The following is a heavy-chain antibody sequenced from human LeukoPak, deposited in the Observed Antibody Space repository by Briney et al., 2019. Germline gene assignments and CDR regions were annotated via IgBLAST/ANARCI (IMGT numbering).Heavy chain of an antibody. CDR2: IYYSGST. D-gene: IGHD6-13*01. J-gene: IGHJ5*02. CDR1: GGSISSSSYY. Sequence: PSENLSLTCTVSGGSISSSSYYWGWIRQPPGKGLEWIGSIYYSGSTYYNPSLKSRVTISVDTSKNQFSLKLSSVTAADTAVYYCARHGIIAAAATPPDPWGQGTLVTVSS. V-gene: IGHV4-39*01. CDR3: ARHGIIAAAATPPDP.